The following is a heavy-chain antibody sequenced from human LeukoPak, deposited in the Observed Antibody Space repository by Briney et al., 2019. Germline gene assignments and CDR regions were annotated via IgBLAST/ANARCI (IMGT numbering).Heavy chain of an antibody. V-gene: IGHV4-59*11. D-gene: IGHD3-16*01. Sequence: SETLSLTCTVCGGSISGHYWTWMRQPPGKGLEWIGQIHYSGRPDYNPSLKSRVTISVDTSKNQLSLKVTSVTGAVTAVYNCARFGVDYDMDVWGQGTTVTVSS. CDR1: GGSISGHY. CDR2: IHYSGRP. J-gene: IGHJ6*02. CDR3: ARFGVDYDMDV.